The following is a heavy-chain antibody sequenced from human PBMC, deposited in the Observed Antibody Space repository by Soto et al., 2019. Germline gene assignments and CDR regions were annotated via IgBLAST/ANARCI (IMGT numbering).Heavy chain of an antibody. D-gene: IGHD6-6*01. V-gene: IGHV3-33*01. CDR1: GFTFSSYG. CDR3: ARDEYSSSSYRFDY. CDR2: IWYDGSNK. Sequence: GGSLRLSFAASGFTFSSYGMHWVRQAPGKGLEWVAVIWYDGSNKYYADSVKGRFTISRDNSKNTLYLQMKSRRAEDTALYYCARDEYSSSSYRFDYWGQGTLVTVPQ. J-gene: IGHJ4*02.